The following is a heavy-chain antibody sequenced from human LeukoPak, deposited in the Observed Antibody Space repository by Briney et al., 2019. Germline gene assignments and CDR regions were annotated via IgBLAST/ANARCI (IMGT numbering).Heavy chain of an antibody. Sequence: SVKVSCKASGGTFSSYAISWVRQAPGQGLEWMGRIIPILGIANYAQKFQGRVTITADKSTSTAYMELSSLRSEDTAVYYCARERVGARADAFDIWGQGTMVTVSS. V-gene: IGHV1-69*04. D-gene: IGHD1-26*01. J-gene: IGHJ3*02. CDR1: GGTFSSYA. CDR2: IIPILGIA. CDR3: ARERVGARADAFDI.